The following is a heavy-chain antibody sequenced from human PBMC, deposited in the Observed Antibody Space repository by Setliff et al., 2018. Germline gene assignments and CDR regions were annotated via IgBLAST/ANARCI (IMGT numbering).Heavy chain of an antibody. CDR1: GYTFAESI. CDR3: LRLVRYCSRTTCQRTPGEEV. V-gene: IGHV1-18*04. Sequence: ASVKVSCKASGYTFAESIVSWVRQAPGQGLEWMGWIGVYTGHTSFAQKFEDRVSISTDKSTNRAYMELRGLRFDDTAVYYCLRLVRYCSRTTCQRTPGEEVWGQGTLVTVSS. CDR2: IGVYTGHT. J-gene: IGHJ4*02. D-gene: IGHD2-8*01.